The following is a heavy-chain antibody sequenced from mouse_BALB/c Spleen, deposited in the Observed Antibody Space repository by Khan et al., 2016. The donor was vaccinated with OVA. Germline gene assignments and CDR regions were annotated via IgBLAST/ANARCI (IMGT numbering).Heavy chain of an antibody. V-gene: IGHV1-4*01. D-gene: IGHD1-2*01. CDR3: VRDGAYCQTDGLFAY. J-gene: IGHJ3*01. CDR2: INPSNGYT. CDR1: GYTFTSYT. Sequence: QVQLQQSGAELARPGASVKMSCKASGYTFTSYTIHWIKLRPGQGLEWIGYINPSNGYTNYNQKFKDKATLTADKSSTTAYMQLSSLTSDDSAVYNRVRDGAYCQTDGLFAYWGQGTLVTVSA.